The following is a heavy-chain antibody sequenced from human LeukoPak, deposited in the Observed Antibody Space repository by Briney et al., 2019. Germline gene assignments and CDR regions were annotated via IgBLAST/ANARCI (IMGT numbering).Heavy chain of an antibody. CDR3: ARFAYCGSGCWYYFDF. Sequence: SETLSLTCSVSGGSISGHYWSWIRQPPGKELEWIGYIFGTGNTLYNPSLSSRVTMSLDTSKNQFSLRLTSVTAADTAVYCCARFAYCGSGCWYYFDFWGRGMLVTVSS. D-gene: IGHD2-21*02. CDR1: GGSISGHY. V-gene: IGHV4-4*09. J-gene: IGHJ4*02. CDR2: IFGTGNT.